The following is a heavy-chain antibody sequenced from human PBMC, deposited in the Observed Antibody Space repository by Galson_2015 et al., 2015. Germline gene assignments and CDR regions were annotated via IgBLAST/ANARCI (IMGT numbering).Heavy chain of an antibody. CDR1: GYSFPSYW. V-gene: IGHV5-51*01. Sequence: QSGAEVKKPGESLPISCKGSGYSFPSYWIGWVRQMPGKGLEWMGIIYPGDSDTRYGPSFQGQVTISADKSISTAYLQWSSLKASDTAMYYCARHLVVVPAAIQLDYWGQGTLVTVSS. J-gene: IGHJ4*02. D-gene: IGHD2-2*01. CDR2: IYPGDSDT. CDR3: ARHLVVVPAAIQLDY.